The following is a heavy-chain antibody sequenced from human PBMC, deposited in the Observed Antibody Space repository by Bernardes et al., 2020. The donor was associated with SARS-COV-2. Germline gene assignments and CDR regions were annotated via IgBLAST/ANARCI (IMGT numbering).Heavy chain of an antibody. CDR2: IRSKAYGGTT. J-gene: IGHJ5*02. CDR3: AKAVTTLPNCFDP. V-gene: IGHV3-49*03. D-gene: IGHD4-17*01. Sequence: GGSLRLSCIASGFAFGDYSMSWFRQAPGQVLEWVGLIRSKAYGGTTEYAASVKGRFTISRDESKSIAYLQMNSLKTEDTAVYYCAKAVTTLPNCFDPWGQGTLVTVSS. CDR1: GFAFGDYS.